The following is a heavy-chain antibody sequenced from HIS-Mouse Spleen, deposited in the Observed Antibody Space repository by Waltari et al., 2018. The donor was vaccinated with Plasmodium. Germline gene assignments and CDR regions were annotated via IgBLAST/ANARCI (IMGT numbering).Heavy chain of an antibody. D-gene: IGHD5-12*01. Sequence: QVQLVQSGAEVKKPGASVKVSCKASVYTFTGYYMPWVRKAPGQGLEWMGWINASSGGKNDSTKFKGRVTMTRDTSISTAYMELGRLRSDDTAVYYCAVGRWLQPRDYWGQGTLVTVSS. CDR3: AVGRWLQPRDY. J-gene: IGHJ4*02. CDR2: INASSGGK. V-gene: IGHV1-2*02. CDR1: VYTFTGYY.